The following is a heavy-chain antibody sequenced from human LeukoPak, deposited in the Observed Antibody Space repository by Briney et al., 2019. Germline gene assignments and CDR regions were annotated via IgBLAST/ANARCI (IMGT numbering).Heavy chain of an antibody. V-gene: IGHV1-69*01. Sequence: SVKVSCKASGGTFSSYAISWVRQAPGQGLEWMGGIIPIFGTANYAQKFQGRVTITADESTSTAYMELSSLRSEDTAVYYCARGYCRSTSCHEPPLYGMDVWGQGTTVTVS. CDR3: ARGYCRSTSCHEPPLYGMDV. D-gene: IGHD2-2*01. CDR1: GGTFSSYA. J-gene: IGHJ6*02. CDR2: IIPIFGTA.